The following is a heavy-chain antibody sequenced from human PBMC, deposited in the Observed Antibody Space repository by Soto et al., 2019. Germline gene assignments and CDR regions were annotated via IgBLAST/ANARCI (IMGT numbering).Heavy chain of an antibody. CDR2: INHSGST. Sequence: QVQLQQWGAGLLKPSETLSLTCAVYGGSFSGYYWSWIRQPPGKGLEWIGEINHSGSTNYNPSLKSRVTISVDPSKNQFSLKLSSVTAADTAVYSCARGGGGATPYDYWGQGTLVTVSS. CDR3: ARGGGGATPYDY. CDR1: GGSFSGYY. J-gene: IGHJ4*02. V-gene: IGHV4-34*01. D-gene: IGHD1-26*01.